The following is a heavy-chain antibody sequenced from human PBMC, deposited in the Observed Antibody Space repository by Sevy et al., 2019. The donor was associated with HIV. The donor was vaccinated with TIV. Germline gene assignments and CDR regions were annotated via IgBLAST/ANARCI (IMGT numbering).Heavy chain of an antibody. CDR2: MNPNSGDT. CDR1: GYTFTRYE. V-gene: IGHV1-8*01. D-gene: IGHD3-10*01. CDR3: ARAIGTTVVTPVDY. Sequence: ASVKVSCKASGYTFTRYEINWVRQATGQGLEWMGWMNPNSGDTGSVQKFQGRVTMTRNTSISTAYMELRSLRSDDTAVYDCARAIGTTVVTPVDYWGQGTLVTVSS. J-gene: IGHJ4*02.